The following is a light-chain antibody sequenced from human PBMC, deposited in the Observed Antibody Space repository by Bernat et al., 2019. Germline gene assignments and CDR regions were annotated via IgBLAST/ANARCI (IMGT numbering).Light chain of an antibody. Sequence: DIQMTQSPSTLSASVGDRVTITCRASQSISSWLAWYQQKPGKAPKLLIYRASSLESGVPSRFSGSGSGTEFTLTISSLQPDDFATYHCQQYNSHSWTFGQGTKVEIK. CDR2: RAS. CDR1: QSISSW. V-gene: IGKV1-5*03. J-gene: IGKJ1*01. CDR3: QQYNSHSWT.